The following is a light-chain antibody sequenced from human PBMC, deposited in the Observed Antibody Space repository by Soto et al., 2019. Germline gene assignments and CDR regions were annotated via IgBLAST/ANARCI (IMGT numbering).Light chain of an antibody. J-gene: IGLJ1*01. CDR3: ISYKTDDTFV. CDR2: EAT. Sequence: QSALTQPPSASGSPGQSVTISCTGTISDVGACNFVSWYQHRPGRAPKVIIFEATNRPSGVSDRFSGSKAGITASLTISGRQADDEGESFCISYKTDDTFVFGTGTKVTVI. V-gene: IGLV2-8*01. CDR1: ISDVGACNF.